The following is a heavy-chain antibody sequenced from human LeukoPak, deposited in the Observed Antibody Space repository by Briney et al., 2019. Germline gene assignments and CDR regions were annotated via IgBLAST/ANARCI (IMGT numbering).Heavy chain of an antibody. Sequence: GRSLRLSCAASGYTFDDYAMHWVRQAPGKGLEWVSGISWNSGSIGYADSVKGRFTISRDNAKNSLYLQMDSLRAEDTALYYCAKDIEGYNLYYFDYWGQGTLVTVSS. CDR1: GYTFDDYA. CDR3: AKDIEGYNLYYFDY. D-gene: IGHD5-24*01. CDR2: ISWNSGSI. V-gene: IGHV3-9*01. J-gene: IGHJ4*02.